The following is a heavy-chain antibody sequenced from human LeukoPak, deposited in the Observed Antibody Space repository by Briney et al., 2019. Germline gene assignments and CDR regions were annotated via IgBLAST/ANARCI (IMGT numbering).Heavy chain of an antibody. D-gene: IGHD3-10*01. J-gene: IGHJ5*02. Sequence: GGSLRLSCTASGFSFSGHWMHWVRQAPGKGLVWVSRINSDGSSTSYADSVKGRFTISRDNAKNTLYLQMNSLRAEDTAVYYCARGRGLFDPWGQGTLVTVSS. CDR1: GFSFSGHW. CDR3: ARGRGLFDP. CDR2: INSDGSST. V-gene: IGHV3-74*01.